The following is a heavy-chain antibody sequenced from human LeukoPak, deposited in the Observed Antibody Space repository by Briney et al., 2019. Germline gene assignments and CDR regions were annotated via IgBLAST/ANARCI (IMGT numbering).Heavy chain of an antibody. CDR2: ISGSGGNT. V-gene: IGHV3-23*01. Sequence: GGSLRLSCAASGFTFSSHVMSWVRQAPGKGLEWVSAISGSGGNTYHADSVKGRFTISRDNSKNTLYLQMNGLTVEDTALYYCAKLRLNYYDSSSLDYWGQGTLVTVSS. CDR3: AKLRLNYYDSSSLDY. CDR1: GFTFSSHV. D-gene: IGHD3-22*01. J-gene: IGHJ4*02.